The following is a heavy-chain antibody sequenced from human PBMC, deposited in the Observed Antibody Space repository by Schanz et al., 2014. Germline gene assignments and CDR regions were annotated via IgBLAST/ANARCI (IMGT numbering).Heavy chain of an antibody. CDR2: IGYLGDT. D-gene: IGHD2-2*01. J-gene: IGHJ4*02. Sequence: VQMVESGGGVVQPGGSLRLSCAASGFTLSNSDMHWVRQGTGKGLEWVSTIGYLGDTYYPDSVKGRFTVSRDSGQNSLYLQMNSLSADDTAVFYCAKDSTHIDIVLVPTSIDYWGQGTLVTVSS. CDR1: GFTLSNSD. V-gene: IGHV3-13*01. CDR3: AKDSTHIDIVLVPTSIDY.